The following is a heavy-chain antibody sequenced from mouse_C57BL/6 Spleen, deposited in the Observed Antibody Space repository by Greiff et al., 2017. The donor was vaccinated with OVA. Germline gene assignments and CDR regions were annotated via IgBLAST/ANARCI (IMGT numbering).Heavy chain of an antibody. CDR3: AREADYYAMDY. V-gene: IGHV1-61*01. Sequence: QVQLQQPGAELVRPGSSVKLSCKASGYTFTSYWMDWVKQRPGQGLEWIGNIYPSDSETHYNQKFKDKATLTVDKSSSTAYMQLSSLTSEDSAVYYCAREADYYAMDYWGQGTSDTVSS. J-gene: IGHJ4*01. CDR1: GYTFTSYW. CDR2: IYPSDSET.